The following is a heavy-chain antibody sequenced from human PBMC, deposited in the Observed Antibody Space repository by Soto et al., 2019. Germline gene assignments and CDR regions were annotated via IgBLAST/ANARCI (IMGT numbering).Heavy chain of an antibody. CDR3: AREPGYSSSWYRTTATEYFQH. Sequence: ASVKASCKASGYTFTIYYMHWVRQAPGQGLEWMGIINPSGGSTSYAQKFQGRVTMTRDTSTSTVYMELSSLRSEDTAVYYCAREPGYSSSWYRTTATEYFQHWGQGTLVTSPQ. CDR1: GYTFTIYY. J-gene: IGHJ1*01. V-gene: IGHV1-46*03. D-gene: IGHD6-13*01. CDR2: INPSGGST.